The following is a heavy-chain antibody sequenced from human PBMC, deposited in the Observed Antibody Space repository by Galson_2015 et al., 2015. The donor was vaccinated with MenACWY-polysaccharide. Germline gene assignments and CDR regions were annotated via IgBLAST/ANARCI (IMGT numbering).Heavy chain of an antibody. CDR2: TYYRSKWYN. V-gene: IGHV6-1*01. Sequence: CAISGDSVSSNSAAWNWIRQSPSRGLKWLGRTYYRSKWYNDYAVSVKSRITINPDTSKNQFSLQLNSVTPDDTAVYYCARVTQRGGSFDYWGQGTLATVSS. D-gene: IGHD3-10*01. CDR1: GDSVSSNSAA. CDR3: ARVTQRGGSFDY. J-gene: IGHJ4*02.